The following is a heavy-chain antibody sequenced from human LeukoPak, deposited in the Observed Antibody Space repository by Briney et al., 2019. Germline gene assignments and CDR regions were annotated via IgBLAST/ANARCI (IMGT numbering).Heavy chain of an antibody. J-gene: IGHJ4*02. CDR2: IYYSGST. V-gene: IGHV4-39*01. Sequence: SETLSLTCTVSGGSISSSSYYSGWIRQPPGKGLEWIGSIYYSGSTYYNPSLKSRVTISVDTSKNQFSLKLSSVTAADTAVYYCPRLTPPGYYDSSGYYQFDYWGQGTLVTVSS. D-gene: IGHD3-22*01. CDR1: GGSISSSSYY. CDR3: PRLTPPGYYDSSGYYQFDY.